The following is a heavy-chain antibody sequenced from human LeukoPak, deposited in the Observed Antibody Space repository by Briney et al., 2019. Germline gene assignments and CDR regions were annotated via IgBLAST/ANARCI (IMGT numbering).Heavy chain of an antibody. V-gene: IGHV4-38-2*01. J-gene: IGHJ6*04. CDR1: GYSISSGYY. D-gene: IGHD2-2*01. CDR2: IYHNGST. Sequence: SETLSLTCAVSGYSISSGYYWGWIRQPPGKGLEWIGSIYHNGSTYYNPSLKSRVTISVDTSKNQFSLNLSSVTAADTAVYYCAREIRYCSSTSCYGGYGMDVWGKGTTVTVSS. CDR3: AREIRYCSSTSCYGGYGMDV.